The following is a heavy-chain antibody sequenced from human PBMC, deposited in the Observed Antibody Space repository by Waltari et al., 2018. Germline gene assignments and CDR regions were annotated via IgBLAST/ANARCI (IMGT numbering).Heavy chain of an antibody. CDR3: ARDYCDRTNCHGMDV. Sequence: QVQLVESGGGVVQPGRSLRLSCAASEFTFRSYAMHWVRQAPGKGLEGWAVISYNERNIYYVDAVKGRFIISRDNSRKMLYLQMNSLRTEDTAVYYCARDYCDRTNCHGMDVWGQGTTVTVSS. CDR1: EFTFRSYA. V-gene: IGHV3-30*04. CDR2: ISYNERNI. J-gene: IGHJ6*02. D-gene: IGHD3-22*01.